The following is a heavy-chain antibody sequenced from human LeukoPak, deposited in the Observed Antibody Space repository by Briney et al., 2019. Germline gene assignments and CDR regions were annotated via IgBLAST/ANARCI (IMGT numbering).Heavy chain of an antibody. Sequence: GGSLRLSCAASGFTFSSYSMNWVRQAPGKGLEWVSSISSSSSYIYYADSVKGRFTISRDNAKNSLYLQMNSLRAEDTAVYYCARDGCSSTSCFLDAFDIWGQGTMVTVSS. CDR1: GFTFSSYS. D-gene: IGHD2-2*01. CDR3: ARDGCSSTSCFLDAFDI. J-gene: IGHJ3*02. CDR2: ISSSSSYI. V-gene: IGHV3-21*01.